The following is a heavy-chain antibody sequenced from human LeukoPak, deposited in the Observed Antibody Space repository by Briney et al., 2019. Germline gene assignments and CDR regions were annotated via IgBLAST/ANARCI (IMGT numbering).Heavy chain of an antibody. J-gene: IGHJ5*02. CDR1: GFTFSGYE. CDR3: ARLPAGVLRYFVAAWRRGWFDP. D-gene: IGHD3-9*01. Sequence: GGSLRLSCAASGFTFSGYEMNWVRQAPGKGLEWVSYISSSGSTIYYADSVKGRFTISRDNAKNSLYLQMNSLRAEDTAVYYCARLPAGVLRYFVAAWRRGWFDPWGQGTLVTVSS. V-gene: IGHV3-48*03. CDR2: ISSSGSTI.